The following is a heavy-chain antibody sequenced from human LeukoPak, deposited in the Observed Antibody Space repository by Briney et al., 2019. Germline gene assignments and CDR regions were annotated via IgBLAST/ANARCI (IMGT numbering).Heavy chain of an antibody. V-gene: IGHV4-34*01. CDR3: AREWKYYDFWSGYQQREPNWFDP. CDR2: INHSGST. CDR1: GGSFSGYY. Sequence: SETLSLTCAVYGGSFSGYYWSWIRQPPGKGLEWIGEINHSGSTNYNPSLKSRVTMSVDTSKNQFSLKLSSVTAADTAVYYCAREWKYYDFWSGYQQREPNWFDPWGQGTLVTVSS. J-gene: IGHJ5*02. D-gene: IGHD3-3*01.